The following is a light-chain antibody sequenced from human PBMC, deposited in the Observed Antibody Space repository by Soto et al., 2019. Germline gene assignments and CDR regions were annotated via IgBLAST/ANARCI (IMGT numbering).Light chain of an antibody. CDR1: NNDRGESTY. V-gene: IGLV2-8*01. Sequence: RPPSTSCSSGRSVALSCTGTNNDRGESTYVSWYQHLPGKAPKLMIYEVNKRPSGIPDRFSGSKSGNTASLTVAGLRPEEEAEYFCISYSRRIKYVCGTGTK. J-gene: IGLJ1*01. CDR2: EVN. CDR3: ISYSRRIKYV.